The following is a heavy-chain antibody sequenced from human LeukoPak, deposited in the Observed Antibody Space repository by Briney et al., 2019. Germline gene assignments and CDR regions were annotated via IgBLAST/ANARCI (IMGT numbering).Heavy chain of an antibody. V-gene: IGHV1-58*01. CDR2: IVVGSGNT. J-gene: IGHJ4*02. D-gene: IGHD1-26*01. CDR1: GFTFTSSA. CDR3: ARDRGALLSGSLDY. Sequence: GASVKVSCKASGFTFTSSAVQWVRQARGQRLEWIGWIVVGSGNTNYAQKFQERVTITRDMSTSTAYMELSSLRSEDTAVYYCARDRGALLSGSLDYWGQGTLVTVSS.